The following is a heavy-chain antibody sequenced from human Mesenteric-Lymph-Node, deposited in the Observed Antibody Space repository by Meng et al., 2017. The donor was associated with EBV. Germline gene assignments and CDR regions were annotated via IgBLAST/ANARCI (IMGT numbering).Heavy chain of an antibody. Sequence: QVQLQESGAGLLQPSEPLSLTCGVSGGSFGGYFWSWIRQPPGKGLEWIGEINRVGSTNYNPSLKSRLTMSVDTSKNHFSLKLTSVTAADTAVYYCVRCGAVTLVQGGPDHWGQGTLVTVSS. D-gene: IGHD3-10*01. CDR1: GGSFGGYF. J-gene: IGHJ4*02. CDR3: VRCGAVTLVQGGPDH. V-gene: IGHV4-34*01. CDR2: INRVGST.